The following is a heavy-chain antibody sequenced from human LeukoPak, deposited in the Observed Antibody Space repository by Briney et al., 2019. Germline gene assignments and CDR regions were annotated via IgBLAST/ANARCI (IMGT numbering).Heavy chain of an antibody. V-gene: IGHV4-59*08. CDR3: ARHAYYYDRSGSYEAIDI. Sequence: PSETLSLTCTVSGGSISSYYWSWIRQPPGKGLEWIGSMYYSGSTNYKPSLKSRVTISVDTSKNQFSLKLSSVTAADTAVYYCARHAYYYDRSGSYEAIDIWGQGTMVTVSS. CDR1: GGSISSYY. CDR2: MYYSGST. D-gene: IGHD3-22*01. J-gene: IGHJ3*02.